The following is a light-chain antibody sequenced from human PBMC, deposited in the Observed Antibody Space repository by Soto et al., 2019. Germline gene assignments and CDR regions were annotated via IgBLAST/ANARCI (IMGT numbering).Light chain of an antibody. CDR3: QQYNNWST. CDR2: GAS. Sequence: IVLSQSPGTLSLSPGERATLSCRASQSVSSNLAWYQQKPGQAPRLLIYGASTRATGIPARFSGSGSGTENTLTISSLQSEDFAIYYCQQYNNWSTFGLGTPLEIK. V-gene: IGKV3-15*01. J-gene: IGKJ5*01. CDR1: QSVSSN.